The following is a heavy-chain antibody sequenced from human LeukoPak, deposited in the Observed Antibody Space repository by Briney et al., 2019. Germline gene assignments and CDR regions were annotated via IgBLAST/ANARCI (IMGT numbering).Heavy chain of an antibody. CDR2: IYYSGST. J-gene: IGHJ4*02. V-gene: IGHV4-39*01. D-gene: IGHD2-15*01. CDR3: AKDCSGGSCYFDY. Sequence: SETLSLTCTVSGGSICSSSYYWGWIRQPPGKGLEWLGSIYYSGSTYYNPSLKSRVTISVDTSKNQFSLKLSSVTAADTAVYYCAKDCSGGSCYFDYWGQGTLVTVSS. CDR1: GGSICSSSYY.